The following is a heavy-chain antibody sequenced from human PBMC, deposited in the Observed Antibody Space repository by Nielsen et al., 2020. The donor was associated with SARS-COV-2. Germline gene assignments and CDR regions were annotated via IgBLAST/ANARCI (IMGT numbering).Heavy chain of an antibody. D-gene: IGHD4-17*01. V-gene: IGHV3-9*01. CDR2: ISWNSGSI. Sequence: SLKISCAASGFTFSSYSMNWVRQAPGKGLEWVSGISWNSGSIGYADSVKGRFTISRDNAKNSLYLQMNSLRAEDTALYYCAKLGDYGDTDYWGQGTLVTVSS. CDR1: GFTFSSYS. CDR3: AKLGDYGDTDY. J-gene: IGHJ4*02.